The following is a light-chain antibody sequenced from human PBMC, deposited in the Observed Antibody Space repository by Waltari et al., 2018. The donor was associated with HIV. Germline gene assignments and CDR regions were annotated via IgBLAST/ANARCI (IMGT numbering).Light chain of an antibody. J-gene: IGLJ2*01. CDR2: RNN. V-gene: IGLV10-54*01. Sequence: QAGLTQPPSVSKGLRQTATLTCPAHSNNVGNQGAACPQQHPGHPPKLLSYRNNNRPSGISERFSASRSGNTASLTITGLQPEDEADYYCAAWDSSLSVVVFGGGTKLTVL. CDR1: SNNVGNQG. CDR3: AAWDSSLSVVV.